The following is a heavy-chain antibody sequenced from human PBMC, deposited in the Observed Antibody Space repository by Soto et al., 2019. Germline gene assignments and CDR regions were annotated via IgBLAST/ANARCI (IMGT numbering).Heavy chain of an antibody. CDR2: INYSGST. CDR1: GGSFSGYY. D-gene: IGHD6-13*01. Sequence: SATLSLTCAVYGGSFSGYYWSWIRQPPGKGLEWIGEINYSGSTNYNPSLKSRVTISVDTSKNQFSLKLSSVTAADTAVYYCARAGGYSSSWYRSRYYYYYMDVWGKGTTVTVSS. J-gene: IGHJ6*03. CDR3: ARAGGYSSSWYRSRYYYYYMDV. V-gene: IGHV4-34*01.